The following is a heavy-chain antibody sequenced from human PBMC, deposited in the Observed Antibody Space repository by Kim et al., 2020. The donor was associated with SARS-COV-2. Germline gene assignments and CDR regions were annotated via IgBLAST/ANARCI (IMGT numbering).Heavy chain of an antibody. CDR3: ARYSGSAFDI. J-gene: IGHJ3*02. D-gene: IGHD1-26*01. Sequence: AKYADSVKRRFTISRDNAKNTLYLQMNNLGHEDAAVYYCARYSGSAFDIWGQGTMVSVSS. V-gene: IGHV3-74*01. CDR2: A.